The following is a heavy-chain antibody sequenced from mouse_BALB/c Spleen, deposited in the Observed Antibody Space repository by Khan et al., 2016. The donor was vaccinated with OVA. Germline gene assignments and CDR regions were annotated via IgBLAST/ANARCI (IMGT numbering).Heavy chain of an antibody. CDR3: AKNYASWFAY. Sequence: QVQLQQSGPELMKPGASVKMSCKASGYTFTDYVINWVKQRTGQGLEWIGEIYTGSGTTYYNEKFKGKATLTADKSSNTAYMQLSNLTSEDSAVYCCAKNYASWFAYWGQETLVTVSA. CDR2: IYTGSGTT. CDR1: GYTFTDYV. V-gene: IGHV1-77*01. D-gene: IGHD1-1*02. J-gene: IGHJ3*01.